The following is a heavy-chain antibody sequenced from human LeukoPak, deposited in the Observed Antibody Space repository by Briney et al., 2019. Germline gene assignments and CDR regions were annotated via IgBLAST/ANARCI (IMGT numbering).Heavy chain of an antibody. Sequence: QTGGSLRLSCAASGFTFSSYEMNWVRQAPGKGLEWVSYISSSGSTIYYADSVKGRFTISRDNSKNTLYLQMNSLRAEDTAVYYCANPGSGNYPAPFDHWGQGTLVTVSS. CDR2: ISSSGSTI. V-gene: IGHV3-48*03. J-gene: IGHJ4*02. CDR3: ANPGSGNYPAPFDH. CDR1: GFTFSSYE. D-gene: IGHD3-22*01.